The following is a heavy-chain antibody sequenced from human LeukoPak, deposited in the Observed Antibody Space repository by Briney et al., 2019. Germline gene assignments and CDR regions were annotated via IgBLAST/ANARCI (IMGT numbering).Heavy chain of an antibody. D-gene: IGHD3-10*01. CDR1: GFTFSSYG. J-gene: IGHJ4*02. V-gene: IGHV3-30*18. Sequence: PGGSLRLSCAASGFTFSSYGMHWVRQAPGKGLEWVAVISYDGSNKYYADSVKGRFTISRDNSKNTLYLQMNSLRAEDTAVYYCAKFISNFDYWGQGTLVTVSS. CDR2: ISYDGSNK. CDR3: AKFISNFDY.